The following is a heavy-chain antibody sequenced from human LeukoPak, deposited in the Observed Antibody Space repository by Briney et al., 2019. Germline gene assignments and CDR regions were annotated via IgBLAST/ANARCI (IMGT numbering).Heavy chain of an antibody. V-gene: IGHV3-21*01. CDR1: GYTFTAYA. D-gene: IGHD1-14*01. CDR3: ARVSESEWNFDL. J-gene: IGHJ2*01. Sequence: PGGSLRLPCAVSGYTFTAYAMTWFRQTPGKGLEWVSSISSSGTYIYYADSMNGRFTPSRDTAKNSLYLQMNSLRAEDTAVYYCARVSESEWNFDLWGRGTLVTVSS. CDR2: ISSSGTYI.